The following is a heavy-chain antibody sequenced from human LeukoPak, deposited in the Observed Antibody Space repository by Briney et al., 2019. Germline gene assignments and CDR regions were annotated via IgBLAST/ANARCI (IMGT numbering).Heavy chain of an antibody. CDR2: ISSSSSYI. J-gene: IGHJ4*02. D-gene: IGHD3-22*01. CDR3: ARDYYDSSARFDY. V-gene: IGHV3-21*01. Sequence: PGGPLRLSCAASGFTFSSYSMNWVRQAPGKGLEWVSSISSSSSYIYYADSVKGRFTISRDNAKNSLYLQMNSLRAEDTAVYYCARDYYDSSARFDYWGQGTLVTVSS. CDR1: GFTFSSYS.